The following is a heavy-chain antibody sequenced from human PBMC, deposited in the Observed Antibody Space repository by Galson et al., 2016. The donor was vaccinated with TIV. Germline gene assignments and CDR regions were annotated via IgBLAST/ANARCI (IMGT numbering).Heavy chain of an antibody. Sequence: SLRLSCAASGFTFSSFAVSWVHQAPGKGLEWVSGISAGGGRTNYADSVKGRFTISRDNPKNTLFLQMNSLRAEDTAVYYCTKVPSSGFSYYYGLDVWGQGTTVTVSS. CDR3: TKVPSSGFSYYYGLDV. D-gene: IGHD3-22*01. J-gene: IGHJ6*02. V-gene: IGHV3-23*01. CDR2: ISAGGGRT. CDR1: GFTFSSFA.